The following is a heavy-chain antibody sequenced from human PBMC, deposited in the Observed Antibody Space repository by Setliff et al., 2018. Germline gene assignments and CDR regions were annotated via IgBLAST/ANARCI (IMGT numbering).Heavy chain of an antibody. Sequence: SETLSLTCTVSGDSISSRPFYWGWFRQPAGKELEWIGQIYTSWSTIYNPSLKSRVTISVDKSKNQSSLKLSSVTAADTAVYYCARVTGFSDMDVWGKGTTVTVSS. V-gene: IGHV4-61*09. CDR3: ARVTGFSDMDV. CDR1: GDSISSRPFY. CDR2: IYTSWST. J-gene: IGHJ6*03. D-gene: IGHD3-3*01.